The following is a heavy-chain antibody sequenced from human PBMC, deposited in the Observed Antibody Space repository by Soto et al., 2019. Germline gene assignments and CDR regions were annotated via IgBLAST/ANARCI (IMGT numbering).Heavy chain of an antibody. CDR2: ISGSGGST. J-gene: IGHJ4*02. D-gene: IGHD4-17*01. Sequence: GGSLRLSCAASGFTFSSYAMSWVRQAPGKGLEWVSAISGSGGSTYYADSVKGRFTISRDNSKNTLYLQMNSLRAEDTAVYYCAKDGYGDYKTKYFDYWGQGNLVTVSS. CDR3: AKDGYGDYKTKYFDY. CDR1: GFTFSSYA. V-gene: IGHV3-23*01.